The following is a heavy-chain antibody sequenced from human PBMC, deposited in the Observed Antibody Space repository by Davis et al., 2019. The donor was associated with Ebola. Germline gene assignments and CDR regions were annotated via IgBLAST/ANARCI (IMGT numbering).Heavy chain of an antibody. Sequence: MPSETLSLTCAVYGGSFSTYYWSWIRQPPGKGLEWIGEINLSGGTNYNPSLKSRVTMSLDTSKNQFSLKLNSVTATDTAVYYCARDDYVWGSYFNWGQGTLVTVSS. J-gene: IGHJ4*02. CDR1: GGSFSTYY. CDR2: INLSGGT. CDR3: ARDDYVWGSYFN. V-gene: IGHV4-34*01. D-gene: IGHD3-16*01.